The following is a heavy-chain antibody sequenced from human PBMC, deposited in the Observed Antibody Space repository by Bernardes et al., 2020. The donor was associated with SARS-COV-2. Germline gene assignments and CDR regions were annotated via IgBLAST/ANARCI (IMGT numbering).Heavy chain of an antibody. CDR2: ITASGGST. D-gene: IGHD5-12*01. CDR1: GFTFSSYA. J-gene: IGHJ4*02. Sequence: GGSLRVSCAASGFTFSSYAMSWVRQAPGKGLEWVSTITASGGSTYYAGSVRGRFTISRDNSRKMLYLQMNSLRAEDTAVYYCAKVANSGYGSFDCWGQGTLVAVSS. V-gene: IGHV3-23*01. CDR3: AKVANSGYGSFDC.